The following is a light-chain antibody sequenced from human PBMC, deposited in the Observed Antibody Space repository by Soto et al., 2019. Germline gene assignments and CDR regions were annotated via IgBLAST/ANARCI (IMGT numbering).Light chain of an antibody. CDR1: QSISRY. CDR2: SAS. Sequence: DIQMTQSPSSLSASVGDRVTVTCRAGQSISRYLNWYHQRPGKAPKLLIDSASTLQTGVPSRFSGSGSGTGFTLTNSSLLPEDFAPYYCQQNYNGPFTFGPGTKVDI. V-gene: IGKV1-39*01. J-gene: IGKJ3*01. CDR3: QQNYNGPFT.